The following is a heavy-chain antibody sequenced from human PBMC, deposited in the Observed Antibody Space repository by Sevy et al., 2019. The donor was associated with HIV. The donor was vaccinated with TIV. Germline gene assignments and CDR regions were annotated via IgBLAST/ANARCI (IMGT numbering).Heavy chain of an antibody. CDR1: GFTFSSYA. V-gene: IGHV3-23*01. CDR3: AKSYYYGSGSPTPFDY. D-gene: IGHD3-10*01. J-gene: IGHJ4*02. Sequence: GGSLRLSCAASGFTFSSYAMSWVRQAPGKGLEWVSDISGSGGSKYYADSVKGRFTISRDNSKNTLYLQMNSLRAEDTAVYYCAKSYYYGSGSPTPFDYWGQGTLVTVSS. CDR2: ISGSGGSK.